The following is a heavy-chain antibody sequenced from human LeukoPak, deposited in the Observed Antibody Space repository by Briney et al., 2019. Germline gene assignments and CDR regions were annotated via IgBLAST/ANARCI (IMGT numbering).Heavy chain of an antibody. J-gene: IGHJ4*02. D-gene: IGHD1-26*01. CDR3: ARGKWELLRVIDY. Sequence: KFQGRVTITRDTSASTAYMELSSLRSEDMAVYYCARGKWELLRVIDYWGQGTLVTVSS. V-gene: IGHV1-3*01.